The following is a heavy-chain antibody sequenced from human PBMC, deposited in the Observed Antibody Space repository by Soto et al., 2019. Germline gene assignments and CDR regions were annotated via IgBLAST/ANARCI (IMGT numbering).Heavy chain of an antibody. V-gene: IGHV1-2*06. CDR3: GRDGVGATPLGWFDP. J-gene: IGHJ5*02. D-gene: IGHD1-26*01. CDR1: GYTFIGYD. Sequence: QVQLVQSGAEVKKPGASVKVSCKASGYTFIGYDIHWVRQAPGPGLEWMGRINPRSGDTTYAQKLQGRLTMTRDTSISASYMERSSLRSDDTAVYCCGRDGVGATPLGWFDPWGQGSLVTVSS. CDR2: INPRSGDT.